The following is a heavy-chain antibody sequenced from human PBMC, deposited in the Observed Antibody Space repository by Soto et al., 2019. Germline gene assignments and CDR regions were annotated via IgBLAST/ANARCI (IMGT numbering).Heavy chain of an antibody. CDR1: GYTFTTSC. Sequence: QVQLVQSGGEVKKPGASVKVSCKASGYTFTTSCVSWVRQAPGQGLEWMGWVSGYNGKTKYEEKFHASLTMTTDTSTSTAYLELRSLTTDDTAVYYCARAGDLPYYYYGMDVWGQGTTVSVSS. CDR2: VSGYNGKT. V-gene: IGHV1-18*01. D-gene: IGHD3-10*01. CDR3: ARAGDLPYYYYGMDV. J-gene: IGHJ6*02.